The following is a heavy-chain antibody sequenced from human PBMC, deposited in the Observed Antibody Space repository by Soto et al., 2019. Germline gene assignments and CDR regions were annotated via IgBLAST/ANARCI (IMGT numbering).Heavy chain of an antibody. Sequence: PSETLSLTCSVSGASIGNSGYYWTWIRLHQERGLEWIGYIYDTGSTYYNPSLKSRLTISLESSKRRFFLNLTSVAAADTAVYFCARAPYYDSVTSNPIRGGRYFYAWGQGTRVPVAS. CDR1: GASIGNSGYY. CDR2: IYDTGST. V-gene: IGHV4-31*03. D-gene: IGHD3-3*01. J-gene: IGHJ4*02. CDR3: ARAPYYDSVTSNPIRGGRYFYA.